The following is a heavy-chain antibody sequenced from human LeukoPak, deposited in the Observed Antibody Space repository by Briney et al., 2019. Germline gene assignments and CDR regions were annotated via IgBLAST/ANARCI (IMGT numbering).Heavy chain of an antibody. V-gene: IGHV1-2*02. CDR1: GYTFTGYY. J-gene: IGHJ3*02. CDR2: INPNSGGT. D-gene: IGHD2-2*01. Sequence: ASVKVSCKASGYTFTGYYMHWARQAPGQGLEWMGWINPNSGGTNYAQKFQGRVTMTRDTSISTAYMELSRLRSDDTAVYYCAIGYCSSTSCYASNDAFGIWGQGTMVTVSS. CDR3: AIGYCSSTSCYASNDAFGI.